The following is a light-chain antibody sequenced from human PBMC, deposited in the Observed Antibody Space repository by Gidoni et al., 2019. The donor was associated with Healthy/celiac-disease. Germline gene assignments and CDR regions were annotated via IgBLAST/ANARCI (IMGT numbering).Light chain of an antibody. Sequence: IVMTQSPFSLPVTTGEPASISCSSSQRLTHSNGYNYLAWYLQKTAQSPQLLIFSGATRSAGVPDRCSSSGSGTDFTMKISRVEAEDVGVYYCMQARQTPPITFGQGTRLEIK. CDR2: SGA. V-gene: IGKV2-28*01. J-gene: IGKJ5*01. CDR1: QRLTHSNGYNY. CDR3: MQARQTPPIT.